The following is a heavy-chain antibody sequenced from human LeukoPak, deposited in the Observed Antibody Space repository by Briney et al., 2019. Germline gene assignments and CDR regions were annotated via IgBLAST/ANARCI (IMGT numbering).Heavy chain of an antibody. V-gene: IGHV3-9*01. CDR3: ARRATTERGHSYGLDY. J-gene: IGHJ4*02. Sequence: GRSLRLSCAASRFTFDDYAMHWVRQAPGKGLEWVSGITWNSGSIGYADSVKGRFTISRDNAKNSLYLQMNSLRAEDTAMYFCARRATTERGHSYGLDYWGQGILVTVSS. CDR2: ITWNSGSI. CDR1: RFTFDDYA. D-gene: IGHD5-18*01.